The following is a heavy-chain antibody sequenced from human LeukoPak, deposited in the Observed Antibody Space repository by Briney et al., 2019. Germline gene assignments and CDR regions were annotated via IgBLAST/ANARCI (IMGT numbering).Heavy chain of an antibody. CDR2: ISSSSSYI. CDR3: AGSWSPYDAFDI. V-gene: IGHV3-21*01. Sequence: GGSLRLSCAASGFTFSSYSMSWVRQAPGKGLEWVSSISSSSSYIYYADSVKGRFTISRDNAKNSLYLQMHSLTAEDTAVYYCAGSWSPYDAFDIWGQGTMVTVSS. CDR1: GFTFSSYS. J-gene: IGHJ3*02. D-gene: IGHD6-13*01.